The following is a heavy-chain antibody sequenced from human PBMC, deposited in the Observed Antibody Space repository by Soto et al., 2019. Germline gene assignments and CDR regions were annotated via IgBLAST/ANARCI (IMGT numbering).Heavy chain of an antibody. Sequence: GGSLRLSCAASGFTFSSYGMHWVRQAPGKGLEWVAVISYDGSNKYYADSVKGRFTISRDNSKNTLYLQMNSLRAEDTAVYYCAKASYDFWSGYGDYWGQGTLVTVSS. CDR1: GFTFSSYG. J-gene: IGHJ4*02. CDR3: AKASYDFWSGYGDY. CDR2: ISYDGSNK. D-gene: IGHD3-3*01. V-gene: IGHV3-30*18.